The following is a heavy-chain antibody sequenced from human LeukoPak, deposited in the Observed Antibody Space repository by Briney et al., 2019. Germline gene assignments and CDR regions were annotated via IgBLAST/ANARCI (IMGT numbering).Heavy chain of an antibody. V-gene: IGHV3-30*02. J-gene: IGHJ4*02. Sequence: GGSLRLSCAASGFTFSSYGMHWVRQTPGKGLEWVAFIRYAGTDKYYTDSVKGRFTISRDNSKNTLYLQMDSPRADDTAVYYCAKDRPRLPFDYWGQGTLVTVSS. CDR2: IRYAGTDK. CDR3: AKDRPRLPFDY. CDR1: GFTFSSYG.